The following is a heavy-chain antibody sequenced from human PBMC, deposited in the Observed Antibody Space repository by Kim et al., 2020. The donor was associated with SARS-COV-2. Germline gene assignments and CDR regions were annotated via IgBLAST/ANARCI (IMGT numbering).Heavy chain of an antibody. J-gene: IGHJ3*01. D-gene: IGHD6-13*01. CDR2: ISGSGGST. CDR1: GFTLSSYA. Sequence: GGSLRLSCVASGFTLSSYAMSWVRQAPGKGLEWVSTISGSGGSTYFADSVKGRFTISRDISKNTLYLQMDSLSAEDTAQYYCAKGKYSRNWYEGDAFDV. V-gene: IGHV3-23*01. CDR3: AKGKYSRNWYEGDAFDV.